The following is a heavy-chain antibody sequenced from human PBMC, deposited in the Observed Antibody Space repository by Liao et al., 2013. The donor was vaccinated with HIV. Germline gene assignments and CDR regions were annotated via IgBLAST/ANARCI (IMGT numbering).Heavy chain of an antibody. CDR1: GGSFSAYY. Sequence: QVQLQQWGAGLLKSSETLSLTCAVYGGSFSAYYWTWIRQPPGKGLEWIGEINHSGSTNYSPSLNSRVTISVDTSKNQFSLKLSSVTAADTAVYYCARGANWGPILLDYWGQGSLVTVSS. D-gene: IGHD7-27*01. CDR3: ARGANWGPILLDY. J-gene: IGHJ4*02. V-gene: IGHV4-34*01. CDR2: INHSGST.